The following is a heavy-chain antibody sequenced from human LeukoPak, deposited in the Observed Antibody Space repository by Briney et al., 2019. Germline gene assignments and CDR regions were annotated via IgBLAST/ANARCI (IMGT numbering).Heavy chain of an antibody. D-gene: IGHD3-9*01. CDR2: FHFSGNT. Sequence: PADTLSLTCTVSGGAIRTGTWSWGLIRQPPWQRQQWIGTFHFSGNTYYNLSLKNRVTVSVDTSKNEFSLRLTSVTAADTAIYFCARLPTGFPNWFDLWGQGTQVTVSS. CDR1: GGAIRTGTWS. J-gene: IGHJ5*02. V-gene: IGHV4-39*01. CDR3: ARLPTGFPNWFDL.